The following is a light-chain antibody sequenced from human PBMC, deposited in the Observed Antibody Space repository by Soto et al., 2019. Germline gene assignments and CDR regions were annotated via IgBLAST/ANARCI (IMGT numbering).Light chain of an antibody. J-gene: IGKJ1*01. Sequence: DIPMTQSPSSLSASVGDRVTITCRASQGISNYLAWYQQQPGKVPRLLIYAASTLHSGVPSRFSGSGSGTDFTLTISSLQPEDVATYYCQRYNSAPRTFGPGTKVEIK. CDR1: QGISNY. V-gene: IGKV1-27*01. CDR3: QRYNSAPRT. CDR2: AAS.